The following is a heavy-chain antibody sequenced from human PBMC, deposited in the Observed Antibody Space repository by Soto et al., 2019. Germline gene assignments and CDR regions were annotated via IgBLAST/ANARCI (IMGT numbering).Heavy chain of an antibody. CDR2: IYYSGST. D-gene: IGHD3-3*01. CDR3: ARGRGYDFWSGYSPYYYYMDV. Sequence: QVQLQESGPGLVKPSETLSLTCTVSGGSISSYYWSWIRQPPGKGLEWIGYIYYSGSTNYNPSRKSRVTISVDTSKNQFSLKLSSVTAADTAVYYCARGRGYDFWSGYSPYYYYMDVWGKGTTVTVSS. CDR1: GGSISSYY. V-gene: IGHV4-59*01. J-gene: IGHJ6*03.